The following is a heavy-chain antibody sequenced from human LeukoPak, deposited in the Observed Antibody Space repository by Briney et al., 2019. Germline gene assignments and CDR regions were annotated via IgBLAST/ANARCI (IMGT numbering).Heavy chain of an antibody. CDR2: ITSSSSYI. Sequence: GGSLRLSCAASGFTFSSYSMNWVRQAPGKGLGWVSSITSSSSYIYYADSVKGRFTISRDNAKNSLYLQMNSLRAEDTAVYYCAREEDDFWSGYYKYFDYWGQGTLVTVSS. J-gene: IGHJ4*02. CDR3: AREEDDFWSGYYKYFDY. D-gene: IGHD3-3*01. V-gene: IGHV3-21*01. CDR1: GFTFSSYS.